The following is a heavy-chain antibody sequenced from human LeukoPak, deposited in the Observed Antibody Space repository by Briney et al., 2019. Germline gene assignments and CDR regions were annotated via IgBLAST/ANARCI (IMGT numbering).Heavy chain of an antibody. CDR2: INHSGST. CDR3: ARAPRLAARRGLFDY. CDR1: GGSFSGYY. D-gene: IGHD6-6*01. V-gene: IGHV4-34*01. J-gene: IGHJ4*02. Sequence: SETLSLTCAVYGGSFSGYYWSWIRQPPGKGLEWIGEINHSGSTNYNPSLKSRVTISVDTSKNQFSLKLSSVTAADTAVYYCARAPRLAARRGLFDYWGQGTLVTVSS.